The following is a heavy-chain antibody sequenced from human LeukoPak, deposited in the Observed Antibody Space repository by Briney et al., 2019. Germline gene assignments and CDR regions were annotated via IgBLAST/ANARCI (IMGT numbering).Heavy chain of an antibody. Sequence: ASVKVSCKASGYAFTSYGISWVRQAPGQGLEWMGWISAYNGNTNYAQKLQGRVTMTTDTSTSTAYMELRSLRSDDTAVYYCAKGRGRGATTSLNYWGQGTLVTVSS. CDR1: GYAFTSYG. D-gene: IGHD1-26*01. CDR3: AKGRGRGATTSLNY. CDR2: ISAYNGNT. J-gene: IGHJ4*02. V-gene: IGHV1-18*01.